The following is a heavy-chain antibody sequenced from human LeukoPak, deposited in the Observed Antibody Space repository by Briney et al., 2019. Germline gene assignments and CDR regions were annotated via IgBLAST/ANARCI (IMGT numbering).Heavy chain of an antibody. CDR2: ISSGTSTI. D-gene: IGHD6-19*01. Sequence: PGGSLRLSCAASGFTFSSYSMNWVRQAPGKGLEWVSYISSGTSTIYYADSVKGRFTISRDNAKNSLYLQMNSLRAEDAAVYYCARRLVPDYWGQGTLVTVSS. CDR3: ARRLVPDY. V-gene: IGHV3-48*01. J-gene: IGHJ4*02. CDR1: GFTFSSYS.